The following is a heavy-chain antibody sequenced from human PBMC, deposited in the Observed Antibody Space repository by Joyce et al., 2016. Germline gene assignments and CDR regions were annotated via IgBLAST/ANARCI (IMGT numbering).Heavy chain of an antibody. CDR1: GDTFNSYF. J-gene: IGHJ4*02. CDR3: ARALTPGDTPLILAS. D-gene: IGHD4-23*01. V-gene: IGHV1-69*12. Sequence: QVQLVQSGAEMKKAGSSVKLSCKASGDTFNSYFFQWVRQAPRQGREWMGGILPDYQSPDYSEKFRRRLSIIANESTTTLYMTLSSLISADTAVYFCARALTPGDTPLILASWGQGTLVTVSS. CDR2: ILPDYQSP.